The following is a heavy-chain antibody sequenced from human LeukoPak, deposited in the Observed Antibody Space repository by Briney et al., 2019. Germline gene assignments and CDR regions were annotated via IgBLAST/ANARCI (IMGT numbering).Heavy chain of an antibody. Sequence: PGESLKISSKGSGYSFTSYWIGWVRQMPGKGLEWMGIIYPDDSDTKYSPSFQGQVTISADKSISTAYLQWSSLKASDTAMYYCARSGRLGYCSGGSCFRWDYWGQGTLVTVSS. CDR3: ARSGRLGYCSGGSCFRWDY. CDR2: IYPDDSDT. CDR1: GYSFTSYW. D-gene: IGHD2-15*01. J-gene: IGHJ4*02. V-gene: IGHV5-51*01.